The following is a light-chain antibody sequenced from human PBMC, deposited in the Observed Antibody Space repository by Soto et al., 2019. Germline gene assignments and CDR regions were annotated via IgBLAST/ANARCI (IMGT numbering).Light chain of an antibody. V-gene: IGLV2-8*01. CDR2: EVS. CDR1: SSDVGGYNY. J-gene: IGLJ2*01. CDR3: SSCAGSNNLV. Sequence: QSVLTQPRSTSGSPVQSVTISCTVTSSDVGGYNYVSWYQQHPGKAPKLMIFEVSKRPSGVPDRFSGSKSGNTASLIVSGLQVEDEADYYCSSCAGSNNLVFGGGTKVTV.